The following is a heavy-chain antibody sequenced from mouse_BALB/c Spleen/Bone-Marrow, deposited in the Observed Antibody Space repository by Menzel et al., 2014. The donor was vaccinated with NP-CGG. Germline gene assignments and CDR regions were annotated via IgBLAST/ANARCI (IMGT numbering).Heavy chain of an antibody. CDR3: VRSGYYGSYPASY. D-gene: IGHD2-1*01. CDR1: GDSITNGY. CDR2: INYSGST. J-gene: IGHJ3*01. V-gene: IGHV3-8*02. Sequence: EVQLQESGPSLVKPSQTLSLTCSVTGDSITNGYWNWIRKFPGNKLEYMGYINYSGSTYYNPSPKGRISITRDTSKNQFFLQLNSVTTEDTATYYCVRSGYYGSYPASYWGQGTLVTVSA.